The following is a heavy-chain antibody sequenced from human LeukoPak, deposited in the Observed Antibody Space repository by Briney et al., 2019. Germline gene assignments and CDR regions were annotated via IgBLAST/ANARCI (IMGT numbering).Heavy chain of an antibody. CDR2: IYYSGST. CDR3: ARVTRQQLDYYYYMDV. V-gene: IGHV4-59*01. J-gene: IGHJ6*03. Sequence: SETLSLTCTVSGGSISSYYWSWIRQPPGKGLEWIGYIYYSGSTNYNPSLKSRVTISVETSKNELSLKLRSVTAADTAVYYCARVTRQQLDYYYYMDVWGKGTTVTISS. CDR1: GGSISSYY. D-gene: IGHD6-13*01.